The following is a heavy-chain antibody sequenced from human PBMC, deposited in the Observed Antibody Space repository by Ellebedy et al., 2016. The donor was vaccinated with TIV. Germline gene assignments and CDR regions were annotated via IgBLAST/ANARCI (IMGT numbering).Heavy chain of an antibody. Sequence: AASVKVSCKASAYTFTGYYMHWVRQPPGQGLEWMGWINPNSGGTNYAQKFQGGVTMTRDTSISTAYMELSRLRSDDTAVYYGASASGYSNGYPYWGQGTLVTVSS. CDR1: AYTFTGYY. CDR3: ASASGYSNGYPY. J-gene: IGHJ4*02. CDR2: INPNSGGT. D-gene: IGHD5-18*01. V-gene: IGHV1-2*02.